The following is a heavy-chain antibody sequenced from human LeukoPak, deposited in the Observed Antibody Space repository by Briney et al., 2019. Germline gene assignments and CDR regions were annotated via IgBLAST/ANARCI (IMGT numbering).Heavy chain of an antibody. D-gene: IGHD3-10*01. Sequence: SETLSLTRTVSGGSISSYYWSWIRQPPGKGLEWIGYIYYSGSTNYNPSLKSRVTISVDTSKNQFSLKLSSVTAADTAVYYCARVITMVRGVPNWFDPWGQGTLVTVSS. CDR2: IYYSGST. J-gene: IGHJ5*02. V-gene: IGHV4-59*01. CDR3: ARVITMVRGVPNWFDP. CDR1: GGSISSYY.